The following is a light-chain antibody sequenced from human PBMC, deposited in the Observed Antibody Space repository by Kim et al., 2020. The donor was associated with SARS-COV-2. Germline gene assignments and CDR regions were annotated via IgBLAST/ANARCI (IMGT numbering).Light chain of an antibody. CDR3: QQYNKWPLT. Sequence: VFPGERATLSCRASQTVSSDLAWYQQKPGQAPRLLIYGASTRATGIAARFSGSESGTEFTLTISSLQSEDFAVYYCQQYNKWPLTFGGGTKVDIK. CDR2: GAS. CDR1: QTVSSD. V-gene: IGKV3-15*01. J-gene: IGKJ4*01.